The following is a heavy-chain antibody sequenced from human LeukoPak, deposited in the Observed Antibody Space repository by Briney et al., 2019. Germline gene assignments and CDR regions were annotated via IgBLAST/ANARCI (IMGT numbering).Heavy chain of an antibody. V-gene: IGHV3-48*03. CDR2: ISSSGSTI. Sequence: QPGGSLRLSCAASGFTFSSNEMNWVRQAPGKGLEWVSYISSSGSTIYYADSVKGRFTISRDNSKNTLYLQMNSLRAEDTAVYYCANHARGYDSSGYYYYWGQGTLVTVSS. J-gene: IGHJ4*02. CDR3: ANHARGYDSSGYYYY. CDR1: GFTFSSNE. D-gene: IGHD3-22*01.